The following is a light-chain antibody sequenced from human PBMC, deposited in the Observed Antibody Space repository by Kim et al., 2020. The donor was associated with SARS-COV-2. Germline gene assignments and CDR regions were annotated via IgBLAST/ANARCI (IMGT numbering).Light chain of an antibody. J-gene: IGLJ2*01. CDR1: SGNIADNY. CDR2: EDS. CDR3: QSYDISNVI. V-gene: IGLV6-57*04. Sequence: NFMLTQPHSVSESPGNTLTISCTRTSGNIADNYVQWYQQRPGSAPTIVIYEDSERPSGVPDRFSGSIDTSSSFASLTISGLKTEDEADYYCQSYDISNVIFGGGTKLTVL.